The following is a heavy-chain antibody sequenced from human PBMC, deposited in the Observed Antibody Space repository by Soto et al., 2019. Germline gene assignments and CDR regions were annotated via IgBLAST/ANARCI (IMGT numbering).Heavy chain of an antibody. J-gene: IGHJ5*02. Sequence: ETLSLTCAVYGGSFSGYYWSWIRQPPGKGLEGIGEINHSGSTNYNPSLKSRVTMSVDTSKNQFPLRLSSVTAADTAIYYCATRITVFGLLIPPFDPWGQGTQVTVSS. CDR1: GGSFSGYY. V-gene: IGHV4-34*01. D-gene: IGHD3-3*01. CDR2: INHSGST. CDR3: ATRITVFGLLIPPFDP.